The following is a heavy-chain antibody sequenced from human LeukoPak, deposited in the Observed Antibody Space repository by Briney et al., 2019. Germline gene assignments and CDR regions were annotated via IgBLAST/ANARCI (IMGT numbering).Heavy chain of an antibody. Sequence: WETLSLTCTVSGGSISSYYWNWVRQPPGKGLEWIGYIYYSGSTNYNPSPKSRVTISLDTSKNQFSLKLSSVTAADTAVYYCARGSSGWYSHLGYWGQGTLITVSS. CDR2: IYYSGST. CDR3: ARGSSGWYSHLGY. D-gene: IGHD6-19*01. J-gene: IGHJ4*02. V-gene: IGHV4-59*01. CDR1: GGSISSYY.